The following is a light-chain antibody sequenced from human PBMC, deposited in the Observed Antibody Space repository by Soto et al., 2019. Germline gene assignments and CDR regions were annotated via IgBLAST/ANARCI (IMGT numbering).Light chain of an antibody. CDR1: SSDVGSYDH. V-gene: IGLV2-14*01. CDR2: EVS. Sequence: QSALTQPASVSGSPGQSITISCSGTSSDVGSYDHVAWYQQFPGKTPKLMIYEVSNRPSGVSSRFSGSKSGNTASLTISGIQAEDEADYYCSSYTGSSTSYVFGSGTKVTVL. CDR3: SSYTGSSTSYV. J-gene: IGLJ1*01.